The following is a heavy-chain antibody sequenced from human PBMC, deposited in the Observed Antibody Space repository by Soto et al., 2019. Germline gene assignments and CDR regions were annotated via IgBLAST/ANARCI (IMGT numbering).Heavy chain of an antibody. CDR3: ARLTGYGDYEGGFDY. CDR1: GGSISSSSHY. J-gene: IGHJ4*02. D-gene: IGHD4-17*01. Sequence: QLQLQESGPGLVKPSETLSLTCTVSGGSISSSSHYWGWIRQPPEKGLEWIGSIYYRGSTYYNPSLKSRVTISVDPSKNQFSLKLSSVTAADTAVYYCARLTGYGDYEGGFDYWGQGTLVTVSS. V-gene: IGHV4-39*01. CDR2: IYYRGST.